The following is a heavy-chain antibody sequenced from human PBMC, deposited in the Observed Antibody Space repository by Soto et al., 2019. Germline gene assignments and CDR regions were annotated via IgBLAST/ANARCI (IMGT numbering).Heavy chain of an antibody. V-gene: IGHV1-69*06. CDR3: ARDVSYDSSGYYYADYFDY. CDR2: IIPIFGTA. D-gene: IGHD3-22*01. CDR1: GGTFSSYA. Sequence: GASVKVSCKASGGTFSSYAISWVRQAPGQGLEWMGGIIPIFGTANYAQKFQGRVTITADKSTSTAYMELSSLRSEDTAVYYCARDVSYDSSGYYYADYFDYWGQGTLVTVSS. J-gene: IGHJ4*02.